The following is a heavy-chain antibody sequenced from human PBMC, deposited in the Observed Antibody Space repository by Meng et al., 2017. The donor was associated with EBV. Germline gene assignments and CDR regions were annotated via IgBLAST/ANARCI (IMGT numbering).Heavy chain of an antibody. CDR3: ASESGRGFTPDY. CDR1: GGTFRRDA. D-gene: IGHD3-10*01. Sequence: VLLLQVGAEVKKPGSSVKVSCRTSGGTFRRDAVSWVRQAPGQGLEWMGGLIPMVGAPHYAQKFQGRVTIIADESTSTHSMELNSLRSEDTAMYYCASESGRGFTPDYWGQGTLVTVSS. CDR2: LIPMVGAP. V-gene: IGHV1-69*01. J-gene: IGHJ4*02.